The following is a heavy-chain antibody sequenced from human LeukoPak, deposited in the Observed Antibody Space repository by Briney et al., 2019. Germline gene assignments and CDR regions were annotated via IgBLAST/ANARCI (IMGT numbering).Heavy chain of an antibody. CDR2: ITSRNDGETT. D-gene: IGHD5/OR15-5a*01. V-gene: IGHV3-15*01. CDR3: NTDINTIYDKVH. Sequence: GGSLRLSCATSGLSFSGAWMTWVRQPPGKGLEWVGRITSRNDGETTDYAAPVKGRFTISRDDSNNTIYLQMNSLKTEDTAVYYCNTDINTIYDKVHWGQGTLVTVSS. CDR1: GLSFSGAW. J-gene: IGHJ4*02.